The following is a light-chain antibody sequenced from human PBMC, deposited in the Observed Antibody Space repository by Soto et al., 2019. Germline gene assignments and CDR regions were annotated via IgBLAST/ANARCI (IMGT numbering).Light chain of an antibody. V-gene: IGKV3-20*01. Sequence: TQSPGTLSLSPGERATLSCRASQSVSSSYLARYQQKPGQAPRLLIYDASSRATGIADRFSGSGSGTDFTLIISRLEPEDFAVYYCQQYGSSPLTFGGGTKGDIK. J-gene: IGKJ4*01. CDR2: DAS. CDR1: QSVSSSY. CDR3: QQYGSSPLT.